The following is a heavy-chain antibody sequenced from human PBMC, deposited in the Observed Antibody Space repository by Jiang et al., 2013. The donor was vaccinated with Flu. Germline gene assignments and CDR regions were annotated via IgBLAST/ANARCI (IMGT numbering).Heavy chain of an antibody. Sequence: QLLESGGGLVQPGRSLRLSCTASGFTFGDYAMSWVRQAPGKGLEWVGFIRSKAYGGTTEYAASVKGRFTISRDDSKSIAYLQMNSLKTEDTAVYYCTREAGGNSDIYGMDVWGKGTTVTVSS. D-gene: IGHD4-23*01. V-gene: IGHV3-49*04. CDR2: IRSKAYGGTT. J-gene: IGHJ6*04. CDR3: TREAGGNSDIYGMDV. CDR1: GFTFGDYA.